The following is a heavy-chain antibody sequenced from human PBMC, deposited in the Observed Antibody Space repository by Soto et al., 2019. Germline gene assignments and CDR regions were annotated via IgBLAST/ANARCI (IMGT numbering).Heavy chain of an antibody. Sequence: PSETLSLTCTVSGGSISSGGYYWSWIRQHPGKGLEWIGYIYYCGSTYYNPSLKSRVTISVDTSKNQFSLKLSSVTAADTAVYYCVSSGNDFWSGYPHAQFDYWGQGTLVTVSS. CDR3: VSSGNDFWSGYPHAQFDY. J-gene: IGHJ4*02. CDR1: GGSISSGGYY. D-gene: IGHD3-3*01. CDR2: IYYCGST. V-gene: IGHV4-31*03.